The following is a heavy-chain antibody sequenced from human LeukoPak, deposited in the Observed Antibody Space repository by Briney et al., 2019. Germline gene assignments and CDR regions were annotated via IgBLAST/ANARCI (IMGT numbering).Heavy chain of an antibody. J-gene: IGHJ6*04. D-gene: IGHD3-10*02. Sequence: PGGSLRLSCAASGFIFSSYEMNWVRQAPGKGLEWVSYVSSGGFIYYSDSVKGRFTISRDTAKNSLYLQMNSLRAEDTAVYYCAELGITMIGGVWGKGTTVTISS. CDR2: VSSGGFI. CDR1: GFIFSSYE. CDR3: AELGITMIGGV. V-gene: IGHV3-48*03.